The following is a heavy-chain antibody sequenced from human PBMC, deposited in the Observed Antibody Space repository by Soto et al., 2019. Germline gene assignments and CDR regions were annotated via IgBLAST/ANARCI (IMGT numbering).Heavy chain of an antibody. J-gene: IGHJ6*02. CDR3: ASSNIAATGFYYYGMDV. CDR1: GGSVSSGSYY. D-gene: IGHD6-13*01. V-gene: IGHV4-61*01. Sequence: SETLSLTCTVSGGSVSSGSYYWSWIRQPPGKGLEWIGYIYYSGSTNYNPSLKSRVTISVDTSKNQFSLKLSSVTAADTAVYYCASSNIAATGFYYYGMDVWGRGTTVTVSS. CDR2: IYYSGST.